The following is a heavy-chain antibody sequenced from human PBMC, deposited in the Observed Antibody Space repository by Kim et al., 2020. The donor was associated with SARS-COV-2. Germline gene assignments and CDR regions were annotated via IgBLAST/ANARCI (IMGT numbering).Heavy chain of an antibody. CDR1: GGSFSGYY. J-gene: IGHJ4*02. CDR2: INHSGST. V-gene: IGHV4-34*01. D-gene: IGHD3-10*01. CDR3: ARGDSELLWFGEITGFDY. Sequence: SETLSLTCAVYGGSFSGYYWSWIRQPPGKGLEWIGAINHSGSTNYNPSLKSRVTITVDTSKNQFSLKLSSVTAADTAVYYCARGDSELLWFGEITGFDYWGKGTLVTVSS.